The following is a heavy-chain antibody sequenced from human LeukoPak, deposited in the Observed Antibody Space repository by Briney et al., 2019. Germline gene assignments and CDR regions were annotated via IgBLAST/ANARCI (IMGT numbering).Heavy chain of an antibody. D-gene: IGHD2-2*01. CDR1: GGSFSGYY. Sequence: SETLSLTCAVYGGSFSGYYWSWIRQPPGKGLAWIGEINHSGSTNYNPSLKSRVTISVDTSKNQFSLKLSSVTAADTAVYYCARLIGYCSSTSCYYYYYGMDVWGQGTTVTVSS. CDR3: ARLIGYCSSTSCYYYYYGMDV. J-gene: IGHJ6*02. CDR2: INHSGST. V-gene: IGHV4-34*01.